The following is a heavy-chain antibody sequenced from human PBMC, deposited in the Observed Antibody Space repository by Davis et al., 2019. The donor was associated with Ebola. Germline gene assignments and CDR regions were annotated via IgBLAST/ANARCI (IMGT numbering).Heavy chain of an antibody. V-gene: IGHV1-46*01. CDR3: ARDRIVVVPAAIRRYYYYGMDV. CDR1: GYTFTSYY. CDR2: INPSGGST. D-gene: IGHD2-2*02. J-gene: IGHJ6*02. Sequence: ASVKVSCKASGYTFTSYYMHWVRQAPGQGLEWMGIINPSGGSTSYAQKLQGRVTMTTDTSTSTAYMELRSLRSDDTAVYYCARDRIVVVPAAIRRYYYYGMDVWGQGTTVTVSS.